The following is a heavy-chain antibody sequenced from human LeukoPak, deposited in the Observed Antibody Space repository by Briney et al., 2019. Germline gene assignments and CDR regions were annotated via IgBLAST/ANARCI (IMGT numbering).Heavy chain of an antibody. Sequence: PSQTLSLTCTVSGGSISSGGYYSRCIRQHPRKGLEWIGYIYYSRSTYYNPSIKSRVSISVDTSKNQFSLKLSSVTAADTAVYYCARDDFWSGYPQWGQGTLVRVS. D-gene: IGHD3-3*01. J-gene: IGHJ4*02. CDR3: ARDDFWSGYPQ. CDR2: IYYSRST. V-gene: IGHV4-31*03. CDR1: GGSISSGGYY.